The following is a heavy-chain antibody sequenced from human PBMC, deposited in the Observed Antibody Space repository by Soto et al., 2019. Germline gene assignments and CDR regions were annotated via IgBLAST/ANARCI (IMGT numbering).Heavy chain of an antibody. J-gene: IGHJ4*02. V-gene: IGHV4-59*02. D-gene: IGHD3-22*01. CDR2: IYYGDSP. Sequence: QVRLQESGPGLVKPSETLSLTCTVSDVAVTSAYWHWIRQPPGKGLEWIGHIYYGDSPIYTPSLKSRATISVDTYNNHLSLKLTSVTAADTAVYYCARDVPYDASGLWGQGTLVTVSA. CDR3: ARDVPYDASGL. CDR1: DVAVTSAY.